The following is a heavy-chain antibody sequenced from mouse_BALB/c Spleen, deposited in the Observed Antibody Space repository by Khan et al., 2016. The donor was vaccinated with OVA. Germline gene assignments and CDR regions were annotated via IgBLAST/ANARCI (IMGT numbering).Heavy chain of an antibody. CDR3: ARWATWYFDV. J-gene: IGHJ1*01. CDR1: GYTFTNYW. V-gene: IGHV1-63*02. D-gene: IGHD3-1*01. CDR2: IYPGGYFT. Sequence: QVQLQQSGGEVIRPGTSVRISCKASGYTFTNYWLGWIRQRPGHGLEWIGDIYPGGYFTNYNEHFKGKATLTVDTSSSTANMHLSSLTSEDSAVYFCARWATWYFDVWGAGTTVTVSS.